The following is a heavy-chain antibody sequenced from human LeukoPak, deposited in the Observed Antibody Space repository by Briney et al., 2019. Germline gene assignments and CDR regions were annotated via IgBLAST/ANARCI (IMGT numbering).Heavy chain of an antibody. V-gene: IGHV4-39*01. D-gene: IGHD3-22*01. CDR1: GGSISSSSYY. CDR2: VYYSGST. J-gene: IGHJ4*02. Sequence: PSETLSLTCTVSGGSISSSSYYWGWIRQPPGKGLEWIGSVYYSGSTYYSPSLKSRVTISVDTSKNQFSLKLSSVTAADTAVYYCARGVYDGSGYRNGRIDYWGQGSLVTVSS. CDR3: ARGVYDGSGYRNGRIDY.